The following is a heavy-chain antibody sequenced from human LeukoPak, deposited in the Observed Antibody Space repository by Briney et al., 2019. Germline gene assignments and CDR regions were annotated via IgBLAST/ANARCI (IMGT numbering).Heavy chain of an antibody. J-gene: IGHJ4*02. V-gene: IGHV1-58*02. CDR3: AAAMAAGTGAFDY. Sequence: ASVKVSCKASGYTFTAYYIHWVRQARGQRLEWIGWIVVGSGNTNYAQKFQERVTITRDMSTSTAYMELSSLRSEDTAVYYCAAAMAAGTGAFDYWGQGTLVTVSS. CDR1: GYTFTAYY. CDR2: IVVGSGNT. D-gene: IGHD6-13*01.